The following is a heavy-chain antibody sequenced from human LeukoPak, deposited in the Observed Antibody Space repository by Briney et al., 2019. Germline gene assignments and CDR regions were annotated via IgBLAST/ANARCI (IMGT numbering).Heavy chain of an antibody. CDR3: ARERQNYYGSGSYYSPGMNWFDP. Sequence: SVKVSCKASGGTFSSYAISWVRQAPGQGLEWMGRIIPIFGTANYAQKFRGRVTITTDESTSTAYMELSSLRSEDTAVYYCARERQNYYGSGSYYSPGMNWFDPWGQGTLVTVSS. D-gene: IGHD3-10*01. J-gene: IGHJ5*02. CDR1: GGTFSSYA. V-gene: IGHV1-69*05. CDR2: IIPIFGTA.